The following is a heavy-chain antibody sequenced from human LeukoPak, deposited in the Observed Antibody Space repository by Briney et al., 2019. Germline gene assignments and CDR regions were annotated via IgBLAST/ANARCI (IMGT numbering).Heavy chain of an antibody. CDR2: ISSSSYI. V-gene: IGHV3-21*01. J-gene: IGHJ4*02. CDR1: GFTFSSYS. D-gene: IGHD1-26*01. Sequence: PGGSLRLSCAASGFTFSSYSMNWVRQAPGKGLEWVSSISSSSYIYYADSVKGRFTISRDNAKNSLYLQMNSLRAEDTAVYYCARHELGRRVGATFSASDYWGQGTLVTVSS. CDR3: ARHELGRRVGATFSASDY.